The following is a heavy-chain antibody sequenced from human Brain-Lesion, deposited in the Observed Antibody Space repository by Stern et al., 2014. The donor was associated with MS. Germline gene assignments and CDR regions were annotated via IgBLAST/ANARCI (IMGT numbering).Heavy chain of an antibody. CDR1: GYLFDDYW. CDR2: IFPRDSNT. Sequence: VQLVESGAEVKKPGESLKISCEASGYLFDDYWIGWVRQMSGRGLELVAIIFPRDSNTRYSPSVQGQVTISADKSISTAYLQWSTLRPPDPAMFYCASSPATPSGYDRFDYWGQGALVTVSS. CDR3: ASSPATPSGYDRFDY. D-gene: IGHD5-12*01. J-gene: IGHJ4*02. V-gene: IGHV5-51*03.